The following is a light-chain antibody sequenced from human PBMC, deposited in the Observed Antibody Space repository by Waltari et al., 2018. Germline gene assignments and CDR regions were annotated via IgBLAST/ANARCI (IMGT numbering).Light chain of an antibody. CDR2: DAS. CDR3: QQRRT. V-gene: IGKV3-11*01. CDR1: QGVSSY. Sequence: EIVLTQSPATLSLSPGERATLSCRASQGVSSYLAWYQQKPGQAPRLLIYDASNRATGIPARFSGSGSGTDFTLTISSLEPEDFAVYYCQQRRTFGGGTKVEIK. J-gene: IGKJ4*01.